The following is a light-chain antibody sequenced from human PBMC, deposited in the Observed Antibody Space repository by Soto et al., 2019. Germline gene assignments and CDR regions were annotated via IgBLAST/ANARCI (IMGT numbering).Light chain of an antibody. J-gene: IGLJ1*01. CDR2: DIN. Sequence: QSALTQPASLSGSPGQSITISCTGTSSNVGNYIFVSWYRQHPGKAPKLMIYDINNRPSGVSYRFSGSKSGNTASLTISGLQAEDEADYYCVSYTTSASDVFGTGTKVTVL. CDR3: VSYTTSASDV. CDR1: SSNVGNYIF. V-gene: IGLV2-14*01.